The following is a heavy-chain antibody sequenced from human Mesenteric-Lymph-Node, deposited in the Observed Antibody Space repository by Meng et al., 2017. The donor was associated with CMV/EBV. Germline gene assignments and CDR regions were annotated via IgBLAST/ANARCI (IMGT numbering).Heavy chain of an antibody. CDR2: ISSSSTYI. CDR1: QFTLSKHS. Sequence: GESLKISCAASQFTLSKHSMNWVRQAPGKGLEWVSYISSSSTYIYYADSVKGRFTMSRDNAKNSLSLQMNGLRAEDTAVYYCARDLLYYYYAMDVWGQGTAVTVSS. CDR3: ARDLLYYYYAMDV. V-gene: IGHV3-21*04. D-gene: IGHD2-15*01. J-gene: IGHJ6*02.